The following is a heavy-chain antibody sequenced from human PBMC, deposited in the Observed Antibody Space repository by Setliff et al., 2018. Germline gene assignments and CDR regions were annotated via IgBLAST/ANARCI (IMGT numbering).Heavy chain of an antibody. CDR2: VYYSGCT. J-gene: IGHJ3*02. CDR3: ARGRMRGSCSGPSCTYDPFDI. V-gene: IGHV4-39*07. D-gene: IGHD2-2*01. CDR1: NGSVSTTSHY. Sequence: SETPSLTCTVSNGSVSTTSHYWGWVRQPPGKGLEWIGSVYYSGCTYYSPSLESRVAISVDTSKNQFSLILRSVTAADTAVYYCARGRMRGSCSGPSCTYDPFDIWGQGTPVTVSS.